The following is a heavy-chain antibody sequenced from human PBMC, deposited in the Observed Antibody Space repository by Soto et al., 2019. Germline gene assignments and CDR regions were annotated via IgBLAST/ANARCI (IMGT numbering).Heavy chain of an antibody. J-gene: IGHJ4*02. D-gene: IGHD3-10*02. V-gene: IGHV3-9*01. Sequence: GGSLRLSCAASGFTFDDYAMHWVRQAPGKGLEWVSGISWNSGSIGYADSVKGRFTISRNNAENSLYLQMNSLRAEDTGLYYGAKALGSGNYDYYFDYWGQGTLVTVSS. CDR3: AKALGSGNYDYYFDY. CDR1: GFTFDDYA. CDR2: ISWNSGSI.